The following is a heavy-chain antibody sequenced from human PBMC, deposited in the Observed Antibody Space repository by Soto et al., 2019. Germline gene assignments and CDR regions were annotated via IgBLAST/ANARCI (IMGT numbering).Heavy chain of an antibody. J-gene: IGHJ6*01. CDR2: VSFDGSNK. V-gene: IGHV3-30-3*01. CDR3: ARLPGPLVAVLYIYPLDGREAMSDVDV. D-gene: IGHD6-19*01. CDR1: GFTFNYYP. Sequence: QMQLVESGGGVVQPGGSLRLSCAASGFTFNYYPMHWVRQAPGKGLEWVAVVSFDGSNKYYADSVKGRFTISKDNSKNTLYLQMNSLRREHTAVYYCARLPGPLVAVLYIYPLDGREAMSDVDVW.